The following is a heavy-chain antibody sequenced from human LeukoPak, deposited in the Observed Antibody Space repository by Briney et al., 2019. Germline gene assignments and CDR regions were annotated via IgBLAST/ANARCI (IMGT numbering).Heavy chain of an antibody. CDR3: ATLVSNWFDP. CDR2: INHSGST. V-gene: IGHV4-34*01. CDR1: GGSFSGYY. J-gene: IGHJ5*02. Sequence: SETLSLTCAVYGGSFSGYYWSWIRQPPGKGLEWIGEINHSGSTNYNPSLKSRVTISVDTSKNQFSLKLSSVTAADTAVYYCATLVSNWFDPWGQGTLVTVSS.